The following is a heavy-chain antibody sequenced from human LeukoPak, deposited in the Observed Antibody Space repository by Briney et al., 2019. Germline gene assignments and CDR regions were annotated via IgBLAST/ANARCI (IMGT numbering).Heavy chain of an antibody. J-gene: IGHJ3*02. CDR3: ARAFQDIVVVVAATFAFDI. CDR2: ISAYNGNT. D-gene: IGHD2-15*01. Sequence: ASVKVSCKASGYTFTSYGISWVRQAPGQGLEWMGWISAYNGNTNYAQKLQGRVTMTTDTSTSTAYMELRSLRSDDTAVYYCARAFQDIVVVVAATFAFDIWGQGTMVTVSS. V-gene: IGHV1-18*01. CDR1: GYTFTSYG.